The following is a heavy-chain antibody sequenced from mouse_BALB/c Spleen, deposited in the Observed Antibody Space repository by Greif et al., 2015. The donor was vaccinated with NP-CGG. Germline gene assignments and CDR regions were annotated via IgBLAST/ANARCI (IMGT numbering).Heavy chain of an antibody. CDR1: GYTFTSSW. Sequence: VKLVESGSVLVRPGASVKLSCKASGYTFTSSWMHWAKQRPGQGLEWIGEIHPNSGNTNYNEEFKGKATLTVDTSSSTAYVDLSSLTSEDSAVYYCALGRDYFDYWGQGTTLTVSS. V-gene: IGHV1S130*01. CDR3: ALGRDYFDY. D-gene: IGHD4-1*01. J-gene: IGHJ2*01. CDR2: IHPNSGNT.